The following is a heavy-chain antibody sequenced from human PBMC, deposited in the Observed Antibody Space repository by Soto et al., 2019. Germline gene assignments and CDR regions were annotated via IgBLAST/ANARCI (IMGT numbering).Heavy chain of an antibody. CDR3: ARCVVGGDFAYFDY. D-gene: IGHD2-21*02. Sequence: PSETLFLTCAGDGGSLRGYYWSCIRQPPGKGLEWIGEIHHGGNTNYNPSLKSRVTMSVDTSKNQFSLKLSSVTAADTAVYFCARCVVGGDFAYFDYWGQGALVTVSS. CDR2: IHHGGNT. V-gene: IGHV4-34*01. J-gene: IGHJ4*02. CDR1: GGSLRGYY.